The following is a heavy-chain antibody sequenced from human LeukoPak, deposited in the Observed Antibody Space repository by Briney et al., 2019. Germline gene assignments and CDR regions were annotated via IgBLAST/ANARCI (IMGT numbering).Heavy chain of an antibody. CDR1: GGSFSGYY. D-gene: IGHD5-18*01. V-gene: IGHV4-34*01. J-gene: IGHJ4*02. CDR3: AIRQLRVNSPNEY. CDR2: INHSGST. Sequence: PSETLSLTCAVYGGSFSGYYWSWIRQPPGKGLEWIGEINHSGSTNYNPSLKSRVTISVDTSKNRFSLKLSSVTAAGTAVYYCAIRQLRVNSPNEYRGQGTLVTVSS.